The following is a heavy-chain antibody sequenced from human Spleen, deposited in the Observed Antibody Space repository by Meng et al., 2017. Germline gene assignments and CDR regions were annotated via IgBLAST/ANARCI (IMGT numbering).Heavy chain of an antibody. Sequence: ASVKVSCKASGYTFPDYWLHWVRRAPGQGLEWMGWITAYNGDTNYAQKFQGRVTLTTDTSISTAYMELSGLRSDDTAVYYCNTILEVADFYFDYWGQGTLVTVSS. CDR1: GYTFPDYW. CDR2: ITAYNGDT. D-gene: IGHD3-3*01. V-gene: IGHV1-2*02. CDR3: NTILEVADFYFDY. J-gene: IGHJ4*02.